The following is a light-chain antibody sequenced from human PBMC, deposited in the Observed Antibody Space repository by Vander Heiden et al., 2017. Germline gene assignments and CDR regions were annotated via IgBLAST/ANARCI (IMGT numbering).Light chain of an antibody. CDR3: QQRSNWLT. V-gene: IGKV3-11*01. Sequence: EIVLTQSPATLSLSPGAIATLSSRSSRCVSSYLDWNQQKPGQAPRLLNYDASNRATGITAMFSGSGSGTDFTLTISSLEPEDFAVYYCQQRSNWLTFGGGTKVEIK. CDR1: RCVSSY. J-gene: IGKJ4*01. CDR2: DAS.